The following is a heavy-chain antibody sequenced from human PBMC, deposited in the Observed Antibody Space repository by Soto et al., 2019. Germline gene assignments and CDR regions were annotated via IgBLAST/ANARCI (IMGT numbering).Heavy chain of an antibody. V-gene: IGHV3-48*02. CDR1: GFTLRSYW. Sequence: PGGSLRLSCAASGFTLRSYWMHWVRQAPGGGLEWVSCISSTSTTIYYADSVRGRFTISRDNVKNSLYLQMNSLRDEDTAVYYCVRVGGSGWSEDVGYWGQGTLVTVSS. CDR2: ISSTSTTI. D-gene: IGHD6-19*01. CDR3: VRVGGSGWSEDVGY. J-gene: IGHJ4*02.